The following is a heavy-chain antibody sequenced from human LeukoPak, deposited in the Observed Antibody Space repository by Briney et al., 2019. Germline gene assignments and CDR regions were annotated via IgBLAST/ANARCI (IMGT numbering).Heavy chain of an antibody. CDR3: ARVGHGYDFWSGYLDY. V-gene: IGHV3-48*01. D-gene: IGHD3-3*01. CDR1: GFTFSSYS. Sequence: GGSLRLSCAASGFTFSSYSMNWVRQAPGKGLEWVSYISSSSSTIYYADSVKGRFTISRDNAKNSLYLQMNSLRAEDTAVYYCARVGHGYDFWSGYLDYWGQGTLVTVSS. J-gene: IGHJ4*02. CDR2: ISSSSSTI.